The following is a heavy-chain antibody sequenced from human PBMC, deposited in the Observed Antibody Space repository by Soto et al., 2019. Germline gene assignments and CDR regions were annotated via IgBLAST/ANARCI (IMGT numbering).Heavy chain of an antibody. D-gene: IGHD3-3*01. CDR3: ARETEWLLSDFDY. CDR1: GFTFSSYS. CDR2: ISSSSSYI. Sequence: GGSLRLSCAASGFTFSSYSMNWVRQAPGKGLEWVSSISSSSSYIYYADSVKGRFTISRDNAKNSLYLQMNSLRAEDTAVYYCARETEWLLSDFDYWGQGTLVTVSS. J-gene: IGHJ4*02. V-gene: IGHV3-21*01.